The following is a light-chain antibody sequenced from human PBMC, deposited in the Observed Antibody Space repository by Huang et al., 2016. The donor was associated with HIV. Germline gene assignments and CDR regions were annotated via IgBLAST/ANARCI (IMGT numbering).Light chain of an antibody. CDR2: GAS. Sequence: VMTQSPAILSVSPGGRATLPGRASQIINRGLAWYQQRPGQAPRLLIYGASTRATGIPARFSGNGSETEFTLTISSLQSEDFALYYCQQYNKWPPLTFGGGTKVEIK. J-gene: IGKJ4*01. CDR1: QIINRG. V-gene: IGKV3-15*01. CDR3: QQYNKWPPLT.